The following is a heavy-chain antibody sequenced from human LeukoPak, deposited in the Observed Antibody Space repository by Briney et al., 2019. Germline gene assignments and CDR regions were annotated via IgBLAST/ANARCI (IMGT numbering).Heavy chain of an antibody. CDR1: GGSFSGYY. V-gene: IGHV4-34*01. CDR2: INHSGST. CDR3: ARGGGYGSGSYYDY. D-gene: IGHD3-10*01. J-gene: IGHJ4*02. Sequence: SETLSLTCAVYGGSFSGYYWSWIRQPPGKGLEWIGEINHSGSTNYNPSLKSRVTISVDTSKNQFSLKLSSVTAADTAVYYCARGGGYGSGSYYDYWGQGTLVTVSS.